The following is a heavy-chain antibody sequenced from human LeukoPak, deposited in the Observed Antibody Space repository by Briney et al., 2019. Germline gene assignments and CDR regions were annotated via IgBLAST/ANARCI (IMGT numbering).Heavy chain of an antibody. CDR1: GFIFSSYA. CDR2: ISGSSYI. CDR3: ARGPWEPSDY. D-gene: IGHD1-26*01. J-gene: IGHJ4*02. V-gene: IGHV3-21*01. Sequence: RSGGSLRLSCAASGFIFSSYAMSWVRQAPGKGLEWVSTISGSSYIYYADSVKGRFTISRDNAKNSLYLQMNSLRAEDTAVYYCARGPWEPSDYWGQGTLVTFSS.